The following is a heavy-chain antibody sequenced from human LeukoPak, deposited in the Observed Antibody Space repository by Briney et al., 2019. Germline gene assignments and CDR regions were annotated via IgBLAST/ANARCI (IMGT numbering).Heavy chain of an antibody. CDR3: ARGYCSTTSCYNFDF. Sequence: ASVKVSCKAPGGTFSSYAISWVRQAPGQGLEWTGGIIPIFGTANYAQKFQGRVTITADESTSTAYMELSSLRSDDTAVYYCARGYCSTTSCYNFDFWGQGALVTVSS. CDR2: IIPIFGTA. V-gene: IGHV1-69*13. CDR1: GGTFSSYA. J-gene: IGHJ4*02. D-gene: IGHD2-2*02.